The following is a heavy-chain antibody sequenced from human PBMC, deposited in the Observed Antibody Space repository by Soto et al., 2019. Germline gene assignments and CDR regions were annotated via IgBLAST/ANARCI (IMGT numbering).Heavy chain of an antibody. CDR1: GVSIDNFF. Sequence: PSETLSLTCTVPGVSIDNFFWSWIRQTPGKGLEWISYVSQGGAAAYMSEGETTSYNPSLESRATISLDLPKNQFSLKLTSVTAADTAVYYCARDRGGITVSSKPLGEWFDPWGQGTLVTVSS. D-gene: IGHD3-16*01. CDR2: VSQGGAAAYMSEGETT. J-gene: IGHJ5*02. CDR3: ARDRGGITVSSKPLGEWFDP. V-gene: IGHV4-59*01.